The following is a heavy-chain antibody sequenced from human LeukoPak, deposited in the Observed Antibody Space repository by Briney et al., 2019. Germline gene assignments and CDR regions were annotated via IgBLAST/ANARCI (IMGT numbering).Heavy chain of an antibody. Sequence: GGSLRLSCAASGFTFSSYAMSWVRQATGKGLESVSAISGSGGSTYYADSVKGRFTISRDNSKNTLYLQMNSLRAEDTAVYYCAKDRDFWSGFSAAIDYWGQGTLVTVSS. J-gene: IGHJ4*02. CDR2: ISGSGGST. CDR1: GFTFSSYA. V-gene: IGHV3-23*01. CDR3: AKDRDFWSGFSAAIDY. D-gene: IGHD3-3*01.